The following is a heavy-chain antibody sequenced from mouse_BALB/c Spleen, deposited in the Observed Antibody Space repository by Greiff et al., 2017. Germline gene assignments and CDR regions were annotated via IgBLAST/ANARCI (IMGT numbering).Heavy chain of an antibody. Sequence: QVQLKQSGAELVRPGTSVKVSCKASGYAFTNYLIEWVKQRPGQGLEWIGVINPGSGGTNYNEKFKGKATLTADKSSSTAYMQLSSLTSDDSAVYFGARGGSTMDYWGQGTSVTVSS. V-gene: IGHV1-54*01. D-gene: IGHD1-1*02. CDR3: ARGGSTMDY. J-gene: IGHJ4*01. CDR2: INPGSGGT. CDR1: GYAFTNYL.